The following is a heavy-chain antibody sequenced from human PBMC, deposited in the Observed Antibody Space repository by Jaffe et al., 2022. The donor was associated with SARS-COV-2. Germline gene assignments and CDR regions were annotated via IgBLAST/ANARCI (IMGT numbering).Heavy chain of an antibody. J-gene: IGHJ4*02. V-gene: IGHV1-2*06. Sequence: QVQLVQSGAEVKKPGASVKVSCKASGYIFTGYYIHWVRQAPGQRLEWMGRINPNSGGINYAQKFQGRVTMTRDTSISTAYMEVSRLSSDDTAVYYCAREARGIEDLDYWGQGTLVTVSS. CDR2: INPNSGGI. CDR1: GYIFTGYY. D-gene: IGHD6-25*01. CDR3: AREARGIEDLDY.